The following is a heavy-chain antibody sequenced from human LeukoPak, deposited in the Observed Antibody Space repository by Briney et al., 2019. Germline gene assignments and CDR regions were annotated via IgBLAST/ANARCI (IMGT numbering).Heavy chain of an antibody. J-gene: IGHJ5*02. CDR3: ARTRGYSSGWYTSYNWFDP. CDR1: GGSISSSSYY. CDR2: INHSGST. V-gene: IGHV4-39*07. Sequence: PSETLSLTCTVSGGSISSSSYYWGWIRQPPGKGLEWIGEINHSGSTNYNPSLKSRVTISVDTSKNQFSLKLSSVTAADTAVYYCARTRGYSSGWYTSYNWFDPWGQGTLVTVSS. D-gene: IGHD6-19*01.